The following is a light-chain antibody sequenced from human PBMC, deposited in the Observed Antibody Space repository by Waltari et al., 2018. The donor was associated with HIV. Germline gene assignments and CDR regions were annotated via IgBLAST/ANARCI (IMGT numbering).Light chain of an antibody. CDR2: GNN. Sequence: QSVLTQPPSVSGAPGQRVTISCTGSSSNIGAHYDVHWYQQLPGTAPKLLSYGNNTRPSGVPDRFAGSKSGTAASVGITWLQAEDEADYYCQPYDSSLSGSGVFGGGTKLTVL. CDR1: SSNIGAHYD. V-gene: IGLV1-40*01. CDR3: QPYDSSLSGSGV. J-gene: IGLJ3*02.